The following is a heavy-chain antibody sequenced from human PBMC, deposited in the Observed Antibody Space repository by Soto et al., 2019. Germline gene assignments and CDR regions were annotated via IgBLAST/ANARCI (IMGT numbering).Heavy chain of an antibody. J-gene: IGHJ4*02. CDR2: IYHSGST. D-gene: IGHD5-12*01. CDR3: ASTRSDIVATILHY. V-gene: IGHV4-4*02. Sequence: PSETLSLTCAVSGGSISSSNWWSWVRQPPGKGLEWIGEIYHSGSTNYNPSLKSRVTISVDKSKNQFSLKLSSVTAADTAVYYCASTRSDIVATILHYWGQGTLVTVSS. CDR1: GGSISSSNW.